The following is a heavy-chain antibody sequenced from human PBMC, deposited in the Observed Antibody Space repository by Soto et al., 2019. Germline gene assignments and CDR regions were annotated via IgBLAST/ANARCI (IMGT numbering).Heavy chain of an antibody. D-gene: IGHD3-3*01. J-gene: IGHJ4*02. CDR3: AHRVLRTVFGLVTTTAIYFDF. CDR1: GFSLTTSGVG. Sequence: QITLNESGPTQVKPRQTLTLTCTFSGFSLTTSGVGVGWIRQSPGKAPKWLALIYWDDDKRYSPSLKSRLTITKDTPKNQVVPTMADLDPADTATSYCAHRVLRTVFGLVTTTAIYFDFWGQGTPVAVSS. CDR2: IYWDDDK. V-gene: IGHV2-5*02.